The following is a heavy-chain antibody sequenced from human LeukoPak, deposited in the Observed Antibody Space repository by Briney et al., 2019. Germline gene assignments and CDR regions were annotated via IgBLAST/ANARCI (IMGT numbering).Heavy chain of an antibody. CDR2: IIPIFGTA. CDR3: ARVLDFWSGYYYYYYMDV. Sequence: GASVKVSCKASGGTFSSYAISWVRQAPGQGLEWMGRIIPIFGTANYAQKFQGRVTMTTDTSTSTAYMELRSLRSDDTAVYYCARVLDFWSGYYYYYYMDVWGKGTTVTVSS. D-gene: IGHD3-3*01. CDR1: GGTFSSYA. J-gene: IGHJ6*03. V-gene: IGHV1-69*05.